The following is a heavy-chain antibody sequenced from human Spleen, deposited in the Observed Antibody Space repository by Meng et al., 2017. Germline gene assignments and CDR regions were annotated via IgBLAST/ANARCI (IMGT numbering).Heavy chain of an antibody. CDR3: ARGSIAVAGTSEYFQH. CDR2: INPKSGDT. CDR1: GYHFPYYY. V-gene: IGHV1-2*06. J-gene: IGHJ1*01. D-gene: IGHD6-19*01. Sequence: QVHLLQVGRVVKRPWAPSKASCKPSGYHFPYYYIHCVRRAPGQGLEWMGRINPKSGDTHYAQKFQARVTMTRDTSISTAYMELSRLRSDDTAVYYCARGSIAVAGTSEYFQHWGQGTLVTVSS.